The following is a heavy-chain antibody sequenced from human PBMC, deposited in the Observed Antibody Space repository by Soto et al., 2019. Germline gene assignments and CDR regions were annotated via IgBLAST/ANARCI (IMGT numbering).Heavy chain of an antibody. CDR2: ISSSGSTI. Sequence: GGSLRLSCAASGFTFSSYEMNWVRQAPGKGLEWVSYISSSGSTIYYADSVKGRFTISRDNAKNSLYLQMNSLRAEDTAVYYCAREPQYCSGGSCYSHYFDYWGQGTLVTVSS. D-gene: IGHD2-15*01. CDR3: AREPQYCSGGSCYSHYFDY. CDR1: GFTFSSYE. V-gene: IGHV3-48*03. J-gene: IGHJ4*02.